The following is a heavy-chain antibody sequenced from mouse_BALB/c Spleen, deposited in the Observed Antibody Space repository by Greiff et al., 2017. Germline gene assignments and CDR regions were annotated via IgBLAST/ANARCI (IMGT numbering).Heavy chain of an antibody. Sequence: EVKLMESGPGLVKPSQSLSLTCTVTGYSITSDYAWNWIRQFPGNKLEWMGYISYSGSTSYNPSLKSRISITRDTSKNQFFLQLNSVTTEDTATYYCARRSFYYNIDYWGQGTTLTVSS. CDR1: GYSITSDYA. CDR2: ISYSGST. CDR3: ARRSFYYNIDY. D-gene: IGHD2-12*01. V-gene: IGHV3-2*02. J-gene: IGHJ2*01.